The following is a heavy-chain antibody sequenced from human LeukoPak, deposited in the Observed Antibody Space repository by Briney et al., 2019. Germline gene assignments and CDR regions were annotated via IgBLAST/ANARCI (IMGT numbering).Heavy chain of an antibody. V-gene: IGHV1-46*01. CDR3: ARGYYYDSSGYYLTDFDY. J-gene: IGHJ4*02. CDR1: GYXFTSYY. Sequence: ASVKVSCKASGYXFTSYYMHWVRQAPGQGLEWMGIINPSGGSTSYAQKFQGRVTMTRDTSTSTVYMELSSLRSEDTAVYYCARGYYYDSSGYYLTDFDYWGQGNLVTVSS. CDR2: INPSGGST. D-gene: IGHD3-22*01.